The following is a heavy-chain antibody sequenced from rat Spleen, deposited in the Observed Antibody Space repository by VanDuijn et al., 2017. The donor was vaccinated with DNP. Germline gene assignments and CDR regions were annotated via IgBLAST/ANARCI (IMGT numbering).Heavy chain of an antibody. CDR3: ARRGYDGYWFAY. CDR2: ISTGGGNT. J-gene: IGHJ3*01. D-gene: IGHD1-12*03. Sequence: EVQLVESDGGLVQPGRSLKLSCAASGFTFSDYYMAWVRQAPTKGLEWVATISTGGGNTYYRDSVKGRFTISRDNAKSTLYLQMDSLRSEDTATYYCARRGYDGYWFAYWGQGTLVTVSS. V-gene: IGHV5-25*01. CDR1: GFTFSDYY.